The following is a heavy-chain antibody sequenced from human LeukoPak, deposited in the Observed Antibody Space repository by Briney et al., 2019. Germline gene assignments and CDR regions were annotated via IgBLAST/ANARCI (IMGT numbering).Heavy chain of an antibody. Sequence: GGSLRLSCAASGFTFSSYSMNWVRQAPGKGLEWVSYISSSSSTIYYADSVKGRFTISRDNAKNSLYLQMNSLRAEATAVYYCAREEQLGPFDYWGQGTLVTVSS. V-gene: IGHV3-48*01. CDR2: ISSSSSTI. CDR1: GFTFSSYS. CDR3: AREEQLGPFDY. D-gene: IGHD6-6*01. J-gene: IGHJ4*02.